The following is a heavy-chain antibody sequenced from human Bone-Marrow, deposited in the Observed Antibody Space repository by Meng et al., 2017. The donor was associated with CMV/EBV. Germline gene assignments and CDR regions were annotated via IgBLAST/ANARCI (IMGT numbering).Heavy chain of an antibody. CDR2: INHSGST. CDR1: VSGYY. J-gene: IGHJ5*02. CDR3: ARDYVLIAAVAGTRSCWFDP. Sequence: VSGYYCSWIRQPPGKGLEWIGEINHSGSTNYNPSLKSRVTISVDTSKNQFSLKLSSVTAADTAVYYCARDYVLIAAVAGTRSCWFDPWGQGTLVTVSS. V-gene: IGHV4-34*01. D-gene: IGHD6-19*01.